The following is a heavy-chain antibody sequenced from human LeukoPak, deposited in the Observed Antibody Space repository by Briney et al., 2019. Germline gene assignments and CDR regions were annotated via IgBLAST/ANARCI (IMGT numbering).Heavy chain of an antibody. CDR2: ISGSGGST. V-gene: IGHV3-23*01. Sequence: GGSLRLSCAASGFTFSSYAMSWVRQAPGKGLEWVSAISGSGGSTYYADSVKGRFTISRDNSKNTLYLQMNSLRAEDTAVYYCASSTAAAGTYYYYYYMDVWGKGTTVTISS. D-gene: IGHD6-13*01. CDR1: GFTFSSYA. J-gene: IGHJ6*03. CDR3: ASSTAAAGTYYYYYYMDV.